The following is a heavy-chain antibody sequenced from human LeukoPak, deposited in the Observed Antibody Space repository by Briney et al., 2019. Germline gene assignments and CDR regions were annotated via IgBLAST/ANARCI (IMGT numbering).Heavy chain of an antibody. CDR3: ARLATTVTTPFDY. D-gene: IGHD4-17*01. Sequence: GGSLRLSCAASGFTFSIYNMNWVRQAPGKGLEWFSSISSGSHYIYYGDSVEARFTITRDNAKTSLYLQMNSLRAEETAVDYGARLATTVTTPFDYWGQGTLVTVSS. CDR2: ISSGSHYI. J-gene: IGHJ4*02. V-gene: IGHV3-21*06. CDR1: GFTFSIYN.